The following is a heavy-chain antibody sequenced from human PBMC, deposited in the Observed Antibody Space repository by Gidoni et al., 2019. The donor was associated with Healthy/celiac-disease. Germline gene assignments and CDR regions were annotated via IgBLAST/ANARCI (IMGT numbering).Heavy chain of an antibody. V-gene: IGHV4-38-2*02. CDR3: AREGTTGTTVYYYMDV. D-gene: IGHD1-7*01. Sequence: QVQLQESGPGLVKPSETLSLTCTVSGYSISSGYYWGWIRQPPGKGLEWIGSIYHSGSTYYNPSLKSRVTISVDTSKNQFSLKLSSVTAADTAVYYCAREGTTGTTVYYYMDVWGKGTTVTVSS. J-gene: IGHJ6*03. CDR1: GYSISSGYY. CDR2: IYHSGST.